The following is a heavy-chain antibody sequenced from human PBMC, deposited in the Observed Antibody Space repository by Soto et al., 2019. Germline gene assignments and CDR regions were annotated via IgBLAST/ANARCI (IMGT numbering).Heavy chain of an antibody. Sequence: XSVKVSCKASGYIFTTYYMHWLRQAPGQGLEWVGIINPSGGATSYSEKFQGRVTMTRDTSTSTFYTELSSLRFEDTAVYYCARSRGERTVYGLDVWGQGNTVTVSS. D-gene: IGHD3-10*01. CDR2: INPSGGAT. CDR1: GYIFTTYY. CDR3: ARSRGERTVYGLDV. J-gene: IGHJ6*02. V-gene: IGHV1-46*01.